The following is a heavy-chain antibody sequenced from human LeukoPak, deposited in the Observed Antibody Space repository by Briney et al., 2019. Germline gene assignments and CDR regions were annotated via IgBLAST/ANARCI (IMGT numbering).Heavy chain of an antibody. J-gene: IGHJ5*02. CDR1: GFTFSSYA. Sequence: SGGSLRLSCAVSGFTFSSYAMSRVRQAPGKGLEWVSAISGSGGSTYYADSVKGRFTISRDNSKNTLYLQMNSLRAEDTAVYYCAKQSKLGWFDPWGQGTLVTVSS. V-gene: IGHV3-23*01. D-gene: IGHD3-3*02. CDR3: AKQSKLGWFDP. CDR2: ISGSGGST.